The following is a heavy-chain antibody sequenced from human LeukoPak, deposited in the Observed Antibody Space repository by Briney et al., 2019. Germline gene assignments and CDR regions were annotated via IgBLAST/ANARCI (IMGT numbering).Heavy chain of an antibody. J-gene: IGHJ4*02. D-gene: IGHD1-7*01. CDR2: FDPEDGET. CDR3: ARGDNWNYVVDY. V-gene: IGHV1-24*01. Sequence: ASVKVSCKVSGYTLTELSMHWVRQAPGKGLEWMGGFDPEDGETIYAQKFQGRVTMTEDTSTDTAYMELSRLRPDDTAVYYCARGDNWNYVVDYWGQGTLVTVSS. CDR1: GYTLTELS.